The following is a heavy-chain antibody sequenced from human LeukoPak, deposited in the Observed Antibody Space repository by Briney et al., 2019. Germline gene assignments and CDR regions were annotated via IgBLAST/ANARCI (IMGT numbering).Heavy chain of an antibody. CDR2: ISSSGSTI. V-gene: IGHV3-48*04. D-gene: IGHD6-19*01. J-gene: IGHJ4*02. CDR1: GFSFGSYP. Sequence: GGSLRLSCVVSGFSFGSYPMSWVRQAPGKGLEWVSYISSSGSTIYYADSVKGRFTISRDNAKNSLYLQMNSLRAEDTAVYYCARHSSGWYYFDYWGQGTLVTVSS. CDR3: ARHSSGWYYFDY.